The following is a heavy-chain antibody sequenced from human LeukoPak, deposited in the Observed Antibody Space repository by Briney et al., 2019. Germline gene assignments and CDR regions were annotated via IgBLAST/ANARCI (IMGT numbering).Heavy chain of an antibody. V-gene: IGHV3-23*01. CDR3: ARLDYYYYYMDV. CDR1: GFTFSNYA. Sequence: GGSLRLSCAASGFTFSNYAMSWVRQAPGKGLEWVSDISGGGGGATYYADSVKGRFTISRDNAKNSLYLQMNSLRAEDTAVYYCARLDYYYYYMDVWGKGTTVTVSS. D-gene: IGHD2-21*01. CDR2: ISGGGGGAT. J-gene: IGHJ6*03.